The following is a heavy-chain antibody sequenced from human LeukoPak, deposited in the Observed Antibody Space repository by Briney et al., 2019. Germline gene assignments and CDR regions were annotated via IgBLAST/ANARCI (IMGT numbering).Heavy chain of an antibody. Sequence: PSETLSLTCTVSGGSISSYYWSWIRQPPGKGLEWIGYIYYSGSTNYNPSLKSRVTISVDTSKNQFSLKLSSVTAADTAVYYCARDLCIAAAPDAFDIWGQGTMVTVSS. J-gene: IGHJ3*02. CDR1: GGSISSYY. D-gene: IGHD6-13*01. V-gene: IGHV4-59*01. CDR2: IYYSGST. CDR3: ARDLCIAAAPDAFDI.